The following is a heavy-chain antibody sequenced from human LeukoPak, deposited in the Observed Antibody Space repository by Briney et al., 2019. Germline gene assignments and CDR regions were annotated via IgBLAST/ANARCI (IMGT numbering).Heavy chain of an antibody. CDR2: ISSSGSTI. CDR1: GFTFSSYD. V-gene: IGHV3-48*03. D-gene: IGHD6-13*01. Sequence: GGSLRLSCAASGFTFSSYDMNWVRQAPGKGLEWVSYISSSGSTIYYADSVKGRFTISRDNAKNSLYLQMNSLRAEDTAVYYCARDLAAGTDYWGQGTLVTVSS. CDR3: ARDLAAGTDY. J-gene: IGHJ4*02.